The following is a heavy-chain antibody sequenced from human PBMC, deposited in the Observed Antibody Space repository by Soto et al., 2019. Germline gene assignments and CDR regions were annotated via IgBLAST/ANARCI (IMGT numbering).Heavy chain of an antibody. CDR3: VKDGRITWYSGHFRH. D-gene: IGHD1-26*01. CDR2: INWSSGSI. CDR1: GFTFDDYA. V-gene: IGHV3-9*01. J-gene: IGHJ1*01. Sequence: GGSLRLSCAASGFTFDDYAMHWVRQAPGKGLEWVSGINWSSGSIRYEDSVKGLFAISRDNARNSLHLQVNRLSAEDTAFYYCVKDGRITWYSGHFRHWGQGTLVTVSS.